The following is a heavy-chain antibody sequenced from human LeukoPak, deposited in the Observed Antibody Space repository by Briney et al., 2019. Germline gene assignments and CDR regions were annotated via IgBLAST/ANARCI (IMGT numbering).Heavy chain of an antibody. CDR2: IRQDGSEM. J-gene: IGHJ5*02. Sequence: GGSLRLSCAASGFAFNMYWMSWVRQAPGKGPEWVANIRQDGSEMYYVDSVKGRFIISRDNAKNSLYLQMNSLRAEDTAVYYCARGLRRLRFLEWLGPFDPWGQGTLVTVSS. D-gene: IGHD3-3*01. V-gene: IGHV3-7*01. CDR1: GFAFNMYW. CDR3: ARGLRRLRFLEWLGPFDP.